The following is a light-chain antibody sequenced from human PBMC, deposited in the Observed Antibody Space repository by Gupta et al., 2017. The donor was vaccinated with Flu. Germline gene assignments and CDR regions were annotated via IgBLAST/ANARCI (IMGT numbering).Light chain of an antibody. CDR3: QQRYSTPYS. CDR1: QSISSY. Sequence: DIQMTQSPSSLSASVGDRVTITCRASQSISSYLNWYQQKPGKAPKLLIYAASSLQSGVPSRFSGSGYGTDVTLTISSLQPEDFATYYCQQRYSTPYSFGQGTKLEIK. V-gene: IGKV1-39*01. CDR2: AAS. J-gene: IGKJ2*03.